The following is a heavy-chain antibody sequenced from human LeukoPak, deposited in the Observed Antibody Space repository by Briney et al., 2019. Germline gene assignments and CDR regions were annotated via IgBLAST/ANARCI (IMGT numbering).Heavy chain of an antibody. Sequence: GGSLRLSCAASGFTVSSNYMSWVRQAPGKGLECVSAISDSGDKTDYADSVRGRFTIYRDNSKDTLYLQMNSLGAADTAVYYCAKDGGGYCNNSSCWGQGTLVTVSS. D-gene: IGHD2-2*01. CDR2: ISDSGDKT. CDR1: GFTVSSNY. CDR3: AKDGGGYCNNSSC. V-gene: IGHV3-23*01. J-gene: IGHJ4*02.